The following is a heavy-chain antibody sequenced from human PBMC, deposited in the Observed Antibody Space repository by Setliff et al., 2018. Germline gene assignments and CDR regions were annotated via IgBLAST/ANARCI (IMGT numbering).Heavy chain of an antibody. D-gene: IGHD3-22*01. CDR1: GYTFTNYW. J-gene: IGHJ4*02. CDR2: IYPGDSDT. CDR3: VRSAWGSSGYYPYYFDC. V-gene: IGHV5-51*01. Sequence: GESLKISCKGSGYTFTNYWIGWVRQMPGKGLEWMGLIYPGDSDTRYSPSFQGQVTISADRSISTAYLQWSSLKASDTAMYYCVRSAWGSSGYYPYYFDCWGQGTLVTVSS.